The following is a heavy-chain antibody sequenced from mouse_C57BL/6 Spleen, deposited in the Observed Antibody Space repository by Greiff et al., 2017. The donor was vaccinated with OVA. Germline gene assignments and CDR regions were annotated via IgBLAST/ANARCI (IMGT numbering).Heavy chain of an antibody. CDR2: INPNNGGT. CDR3: ARAGNSSLAY. D-gene: IGHD2-1*01. Sequence: VQLKESGPELVKPGASVKIPCKASGYTFTDYNMDWVKQRHGKGLEWIGDINPNNGGTIYNEKFKGKATLTVDKSSSTAYMELSSLTSEDTAVXSCARAGNSSLAYWGQGTSVTVSS. J-gene: IGHJ4*01. CDR1: GYTFTDYN. V-gene: IGHV1-18*01.